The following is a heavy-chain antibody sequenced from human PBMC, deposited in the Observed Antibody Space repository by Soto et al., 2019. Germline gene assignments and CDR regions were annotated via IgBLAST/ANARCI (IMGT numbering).Heavy chain of an antibody. V-gene: IGHV1-69*02. D-gene: IGHD2-15*01. CDR2: IIPILGIA. Sequence: QVQLVQSGAEVKKPGSSVKVSCKASGGTFSSYTISWVRQAPGQGLEWMGRIIPILGIANYAQKFQGRVTITADKSTRTAYRVLSSLRSEDTAVYYCASTYCSGGSCYSIDYWGQGTLVTVSS. J-gene: IGHJ4*02. CDR1: GGTFSSYT. CDR3: ASTYCSGGSCYSIDY.